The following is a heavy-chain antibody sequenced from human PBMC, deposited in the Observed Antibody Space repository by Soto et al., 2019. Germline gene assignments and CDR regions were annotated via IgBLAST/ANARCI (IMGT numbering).Heavy chain of an antibody. D-gene: IGHD6-19*01. Sequence: GGSLRLSCAASGFTFDDYAMHWVRQAPGKGLEWVSGISWNSGSIGYADSVKGRFTISRDNAKNSLYLQMNSLRAEDTALYYCAKAIGIAVAGTLDYWGHGTLVTVSS. J-gene: IGHJ4*01. CDR1: GFTFDDYA. CDR2: ISWNSGSI. CDR3: AKAIGIAVAGTLDY. V-gene: IGHV3-9*01.